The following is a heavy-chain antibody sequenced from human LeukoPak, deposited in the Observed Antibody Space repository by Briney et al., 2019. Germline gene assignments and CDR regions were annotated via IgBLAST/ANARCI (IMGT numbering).Heavy chain of an antibody. V-gene: IGHV3-66*01. CDR1: GFTFSRYW. CDR2: IYSGGST. D-gene: IGHD1-1*01. CDR3: ARDATRPITFDY. J-gene: IGHJ4*02. Sequence: PGGSLRLSCVASGFTFSRYWMHWVRQAPGKGLEWVSVIYSGGSTYYADSVKGRFTISRDNSKNTLYLQMNSLRAEDTAVYYCARDATRPITFDYWGQGTLVTVSS.